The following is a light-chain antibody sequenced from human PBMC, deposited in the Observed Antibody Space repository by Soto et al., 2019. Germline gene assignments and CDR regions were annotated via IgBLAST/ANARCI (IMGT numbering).Light chain of an antibody. CDR3: QQRSNSPRT. CDR2: DAS. Sequence: EIVLTQSPATLSLSPGERATLSCRASQSISSFLAWYQQKRGQAPRLLIYDASNRATDIPAGFSGSGSGTDFTLTISGLEPEDFAVCCCQQRSNSPRTFGQGTTVQIK. V-gene: IGKV3-11*01. J-gene: IGKJ1*01. CDR1: QSISSF.